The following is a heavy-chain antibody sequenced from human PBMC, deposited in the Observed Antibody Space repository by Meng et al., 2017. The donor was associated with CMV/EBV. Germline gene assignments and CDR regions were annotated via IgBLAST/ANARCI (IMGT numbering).Heavy chain of an antibody. CDR2: INPNTGGT. V-gene: IGHV1-2*02. Sequence: ASVKVSCKASGYTFTGYQMHWVRQAPGQGLEWMGWINPNTGGTNYAQKFQGRVTMTRGTSISTAYMELSRLRSDDTAVYYCARVVPAAIGTIDYWGQGTLVTVSS. CDR1: GYTFTGYQ. D-gene: IGHD2-2*01. J-gene: IGHJ4*02. CDR3: ARVVPAAIGTIDY.